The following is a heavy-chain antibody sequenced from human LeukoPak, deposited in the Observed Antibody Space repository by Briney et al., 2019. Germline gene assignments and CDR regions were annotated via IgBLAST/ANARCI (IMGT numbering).Heavy chain of an antibody. CDR2: IYYSGST. Sequence: SETLSLTCTVSGGSISSSSYYWGWIRQPPGKGLEWIGSIYYSGSTYYNPSLESRVTISVDTSKNQFSLKLSSVTAADTAVYYCARVITMVRAYYYMDVWGKGTTVTISS. CDR3: ARVITMVRAYYYMDV. D-gene: IGHD3-10*01. V-gene: IGHV4-39*01. J-gene: IGHJ6*03. CDR1: GGSISSSSYY.